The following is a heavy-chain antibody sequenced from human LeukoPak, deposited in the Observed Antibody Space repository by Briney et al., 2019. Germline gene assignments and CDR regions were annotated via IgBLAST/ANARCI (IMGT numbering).Heavy chain of an antibody. J-gene: IGHJ4*02. Sequence: KISCKVSGCTFTDYYMHWVQQAPGKGLEWMGLVDPEDGETIYAEKFQGRVTITADTSTDTAYMELSSLRSEDTAVYYCATHNYYDSSGYPYYWGQGTLVTVSS. V-gene: IGHV1-69-2*01. D-gene: IGHD3-22*01. CDR2: VDPEDGET. CDR1: GCTFTDYY. CDR3: ATHNYYDSSGYPYY.